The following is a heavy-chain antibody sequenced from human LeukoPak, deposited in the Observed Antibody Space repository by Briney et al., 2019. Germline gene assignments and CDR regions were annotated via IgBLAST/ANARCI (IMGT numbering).Heavy chain of an antibody. CDR1: GDSISNHY. Sequence: SETLSLTCTVSGDSISNHYWSWIRQPPGKGLEWIGYIDYSGSTKYKPSLKSRVTISLDSSKTQSSLKVSSVTAADTAVYYCATNAGPAALDAVDIWGQGTMVTVSS. V-gene: IGHV4-59*08. J-gene: IGHJ3*02. CDR3: ATNAGPAALDAVDI. CDR2: IDYSGST. D-gene: IGHD2-2*01.